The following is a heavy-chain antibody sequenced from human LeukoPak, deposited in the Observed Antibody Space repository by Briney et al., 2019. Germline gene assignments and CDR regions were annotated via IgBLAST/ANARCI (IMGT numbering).Heavy chain of an antibody. CDR2: INHSGST. J-gene: IGHJ4*02. Sequence: SETLSLTCAVYGGSFSGYYWSWIRQPPGKGLEWIGGINHSGSTNYNPSLKSRVTISVDTSKNQFSLKLSSVTAADTAVYYCARGGVVVPADREFDYWGQGTLVTVSS. CDR3: ARGGVVVPADREFDY. V-gene: IGHV4-34*01. D-gene: IGHD2-2*01. CDR1: GGSFSGYY.